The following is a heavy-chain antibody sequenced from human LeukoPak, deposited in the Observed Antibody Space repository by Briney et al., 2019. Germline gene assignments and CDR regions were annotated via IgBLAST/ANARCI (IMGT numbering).Heavy chain of an antibody. D-gene: IGHD4-17*01. J-gene: IGHJ6*02. CDR2: ISSSSSYI. CDR1: GFTFSSYS. V-gene: IGHV3-21*01. CDR3: ARDRRNYGDYGSYYGMDV. Sequence: GGSLRLSCAASGFTFSSYSMNWVRQAPGKGLEWVSSISSSSSYIYYADSVKGRFTISRDNAKNSLYLQMNSLRAEDTAVYYCARDRRNYGDYGSYYGMDVWGQGTTVSVSS.